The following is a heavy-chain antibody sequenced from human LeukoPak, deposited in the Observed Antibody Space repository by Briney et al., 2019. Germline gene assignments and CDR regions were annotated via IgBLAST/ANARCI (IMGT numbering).Heavy chain of an antibody. V-gene: IGHV3-9*01. D-gene: IGHD3-10*01. CDR1: GFTFDDYA. CDR3: AKDMRPMVRGVFDY. Sequence: GGSLRLSCAASGFTFDDYAMHWVRQAPGKGLEWVSGINWNGGSTGYADSVKGRFTISRDNAKNSLYLQMNSLRAEDTALYYCAKDMRPMVRGVFDYWGQGTLVTVSS. CDR2: INWNGGST. J-gene: IGHJ4*02.